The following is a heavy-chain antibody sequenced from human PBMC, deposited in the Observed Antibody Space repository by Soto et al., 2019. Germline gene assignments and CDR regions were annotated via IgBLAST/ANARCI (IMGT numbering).Heavy chain of an antibody. Sequence: GGSLRLSCAASGFTFSNYAMHWIRQAPGKGLEWVAVISYDGSDKYNANSVKGRFTISRDNSKNTLYLQMNSLRAEDTAVYYCARDTGPNGYNYYYFGMDVWGQGTTVTVSS. V-gene: IGHV3-30-3*01. CDR1: GFTFSNYA. J-gene: IGHJ6*02. D-gene: IGHD5-18*01. CDR3: ARDTGPNGYNYYYFGMDV. CDR2: ISYDGSDK.